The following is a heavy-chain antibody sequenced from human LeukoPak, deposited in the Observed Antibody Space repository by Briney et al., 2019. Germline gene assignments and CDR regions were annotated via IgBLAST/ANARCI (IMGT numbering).Heavy chain of an antibody. Sequence: GGSLRLSCAASGFSFSDHEMNWVRQAPGKGLEWVSYLSSSGNAYYADSVKGRFTISRDNSKNSLYLQMTSLRAEDTAVYYCASGRGSYSPDYWGQGTLVTAS. CDR2: LSSSGNA. CDR3: ASGRGSYSPDY. J-gene: IGHJ4*02. V-gene: IGHV3-48*03. CDR1: GFSFSDHE. D-gene: IGHD1-26*01.